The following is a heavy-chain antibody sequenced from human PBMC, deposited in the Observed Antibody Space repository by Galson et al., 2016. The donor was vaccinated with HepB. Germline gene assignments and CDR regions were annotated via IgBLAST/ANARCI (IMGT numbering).Heavy chain of an antibody. V-gene: IGHV3-15*07. CDR2: IKSKTDGGTT. J-gene: IGHJ5*02. D-gene: IGHD3-3*01. CDR1: GFSFSHAW. Sequence: SLRLSCAASGFSFSHAWMHWVRQAPGKGLEWVGRIKSKTDGGTTDYAAPVKGRFAISRDNSKDTLYLQMNRLKTEDTGVYYCTLAASYDFWSGYYMLDPWGQGTLVTVSS. CDR3: TLAASYDFWSGYYMLDP.